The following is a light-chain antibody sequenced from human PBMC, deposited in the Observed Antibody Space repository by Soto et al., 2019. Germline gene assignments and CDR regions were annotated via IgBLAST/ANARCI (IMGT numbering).Light chain of an antibody. Sequence: QSVLAQPPSVSAAPGQKVTISCSGSSSNIGNNYVSWYQQVPGTAPKLLIYDNNKRPSGNPDRFSGSKSGTSATLGISGLQTGDEDDYYCGTWDSSLSVNVFGTGTKVTVL. CDR2: DNN. V-gene: IGLV1-51*01. CDR3: GTWDSSLSVNV. CDR1: SSNIGNNY. J-gene: IGLJ1*01.